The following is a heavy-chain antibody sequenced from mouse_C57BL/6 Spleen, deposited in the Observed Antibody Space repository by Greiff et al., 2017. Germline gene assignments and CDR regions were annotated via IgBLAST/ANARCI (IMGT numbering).Heavy chain of an antibody. CDR1: GYTFTGYW. CDR3: ARRLYAGGGYFDV. J-gene: IGHJ1*03. CDR2: IDPYNGGT. Sequence: QVQLQQPGPELVKPGASVKLSCKASGYTFTGYWMHWVKQSPGQGLEWIGRIDPYNGGTKYNQKFKGKATLTVDKPSSTANMELSSLTSEDSAVYYGARRLYAGGGYFDVWGTGTTVTVSS. V-gene: IGHV1-72*01. D-gene: IGHD1-1*02.